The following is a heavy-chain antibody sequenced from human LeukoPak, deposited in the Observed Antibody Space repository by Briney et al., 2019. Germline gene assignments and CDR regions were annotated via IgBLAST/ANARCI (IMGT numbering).Heavy chain of an antibody. CDR1: GGSISSYY. D-gene: IGHD3-22*01. CDR3: ARHQGHDFYDSSGYYSFDY. V-gene: IGHV4-59*08. Sequence: PSETLSLTCTVSGGSISSYYWSWVRQPPGKGLEGIGYIYYSGSTNYNPSLKSRVTISVDTSKNQFSLKLSSVTAADTAVYFCARHQGHDFYDSSGYYSFDYWGQGTLVTVSS. CDR2: IYYSGST. J-gene: IGHJ4*02.